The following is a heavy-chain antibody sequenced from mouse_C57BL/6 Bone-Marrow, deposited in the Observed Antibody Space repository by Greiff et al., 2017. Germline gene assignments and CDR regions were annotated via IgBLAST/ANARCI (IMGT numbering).Heavy chain of an antibody. D-gene: IGHD2-10*02. V-gene: IGHV1-15*01. CDR3: TRSYGNVDY. CDR2: IDPETGGT. CDR1: GYTFTDYE. Sequence: QVQLQQSGAELVRPGASVTLSCKASGYTFTDYEMHWVKQTPVHGLEWIGAIDPETGGTAYNQKFKGKAILTADKSSSPAYMELRSLTSEDSAVYYWTRSYGNVDYWGQGTTLTVSS. J-gene: IGHJ2*01.